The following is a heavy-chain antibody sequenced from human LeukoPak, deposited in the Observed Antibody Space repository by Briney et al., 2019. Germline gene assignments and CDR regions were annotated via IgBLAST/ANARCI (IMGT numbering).Heavy chain of an antibody. V-gene: IGHV3-30*02. CDR1: GFSFSSYG. CDR2: IRNDGNNI. CDR3: AKFGSSGLQGY. Sequence: PGGSLRLPCAASGFSFSSYGMHWVRQAPGKGLEWVAFIRNDGNNIRYADSVKGRFTISRDNSKNTLYLQMNSLKSEDTAVYYCAKFGSSGLQGYWGQGTLVTVSS. D-gene: IGHD6-6*01. J-gene: IGHJ4*02.